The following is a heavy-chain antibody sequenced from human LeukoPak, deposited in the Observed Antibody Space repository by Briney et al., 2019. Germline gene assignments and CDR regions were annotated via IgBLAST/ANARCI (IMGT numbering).Heavy chain of an antibody. CDR3: ASLYCSGGSCYRGFDP. CDR1: GGSFSGYY. D-gene: IGHD2-15*01. V-gene: IGHV4-34*01. J-gene: IGHJ5*02. Sequence: SETLSLTCAVYGGSFSGYYWSWIRQPPGKGLEWIGEINHSGSTNYNPSLKSRVTISVDTSKNQFSLKLSSVTAADTAVYYCASLYCSGGSCYRGFDPWGQGTLVTVSS. CDR2: INHSGST.